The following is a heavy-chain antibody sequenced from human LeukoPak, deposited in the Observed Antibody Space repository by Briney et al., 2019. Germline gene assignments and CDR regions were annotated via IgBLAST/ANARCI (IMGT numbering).Heavy chain of an antibody. D-gene: IGHD1-7*01. CDR1: GGSFNGYY. CDR2: INHSGST. J-gene: IGHJ4*02. V-gene: IGHV4-34*01. Sequence: PSETLSLTCAVYGGSFNGYYWSWIRQPPGKGLEWIGEINHSGSTNYNPSLKSRVTISVDTSKNQFSLKLSSVTAADTAVYYCARVVNYRGDDYWGQGTLVTVSS. CDR3: ARVVNYRGDDY.